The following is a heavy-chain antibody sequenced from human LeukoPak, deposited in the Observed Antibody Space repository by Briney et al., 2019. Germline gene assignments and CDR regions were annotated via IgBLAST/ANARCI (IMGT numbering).Heavy chain of an antibody. D-gene: IGHD3-22*01. Sequence: GSSVKVSCKASGGTFSSYAISWVRQAPGQGLEWMGRIIPILGIANYAQKFQGRVTITADKSTSTAYMELSNLRSEDTAVYYCARDYYDSSGYYPFDYWGQGTLVTVSS. CDR2: IIPILGIA. J-gene: IGHJ4*02. CDR3: ARDYYDSSGYYPFDY. CDR1: GGTFSSYA. V-gene: IGHV1-69*04.